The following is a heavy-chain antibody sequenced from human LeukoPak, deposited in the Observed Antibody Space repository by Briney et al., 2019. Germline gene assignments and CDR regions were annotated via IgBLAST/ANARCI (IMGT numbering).Heavy chain of an antibody. D-gene: IGHD3-3*01. CDR2: IYYSGST. V-gene: IGHV4-39*01. J-gene: IGHJ4*02. CDR3: ASALPNTIFGVVTNYYFDY. Sequence: SETLSLTCTVSGGSISSSSYYWGWIRQPPGKGREWIGSIYYSGSTYFNPSLKSRVTISVDTSKNQFSLKLSSVTAADTAVYYCASALPNTIFGVVTNYYFDYWGQGTLVTVSS. CDR1: GGSISSSSYY.